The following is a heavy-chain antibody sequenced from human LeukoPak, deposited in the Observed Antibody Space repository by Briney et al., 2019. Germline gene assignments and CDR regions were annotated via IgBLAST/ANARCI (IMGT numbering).Heavy chain of an antibody. Sequence: PGGSLRLSCIASGFTFSAFYMSWFRQPPGKGLECLPTIKYDGSYTYYLDSVKGRFAISRDNAKNSLYLQMSSLRVEDTAIYYCTRDEGATVINYRFDLWGQGTQVSVSS. CDR3: TRDEGATVINYRFDL. J-gene: IGHJ4*02. D-gene: IGHD2-21*01. V-gene: IGHV3-7*01. CDR2: IKYDGSYT. CDR1: GFTFSAFY.